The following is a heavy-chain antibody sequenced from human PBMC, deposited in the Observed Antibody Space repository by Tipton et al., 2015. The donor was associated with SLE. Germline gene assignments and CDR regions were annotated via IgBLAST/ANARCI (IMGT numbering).Heavy chain of an antibody. J-gene: IGHJ5*01. V-gene: IGHV3-48*03. CDR3: ATPAYSSCWFGY. Sequence: GSLRLSCAASGFTFSSCEMNWVRQAPGKGLEWVSYISTSGSTRYYADSVKGRFTISRDNAKNSLYLQMNSLRAEDTAVYYCATPAYSSCWFGYWGQGTLVTVSS. CDR1: GFTFSSCE. D-gene: IGHD6-6*01. CDR2: ISTSGSTR.